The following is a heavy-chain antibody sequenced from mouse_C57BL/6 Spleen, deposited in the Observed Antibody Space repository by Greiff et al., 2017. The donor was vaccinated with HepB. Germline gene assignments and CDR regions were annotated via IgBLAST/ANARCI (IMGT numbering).Heavy chain of an antibody. Sequence: EVQLQQSGAELVRPGASVKLSCPASGFNIKDDYMHWVKQRPEQGLEWIGWIDPENGDTEYASKFQGKATITADTSSNTAYLQLSSLTSEDTAVYYCTTWRLRRRFAYWGQGTLVTVSA. CDR3: TTWRLRRRFAY. J-gene: IGHJ3*01. D-gene: IGHD2-2*01. CDR1: GFNIKDDY. V-gene: IGHV14-4*01. CDR2: IDPENGDT.